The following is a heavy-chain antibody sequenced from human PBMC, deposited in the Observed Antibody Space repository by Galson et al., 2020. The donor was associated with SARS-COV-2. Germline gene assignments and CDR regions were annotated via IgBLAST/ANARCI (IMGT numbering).Heavy chain of an antibody. CDR3: AVGPAELTLFRWFDP. Sequence: TLSLTCNVSGDSVTSGDYYWSWVRQHPGKGLEWIGYIFYRGGTYYNPSLRGRGTISVDTSKNQFSLKLTSVTAADTAIYYCAVGPAELTLFRWFDPWGQGILVTVSS. D-gene: IGHD3-9*01. CDR2: IFYRGGT. CDR1: GDSVTSGDYY. J-gene: IGHJ5*02. V-gene: IGHV4-31*03.